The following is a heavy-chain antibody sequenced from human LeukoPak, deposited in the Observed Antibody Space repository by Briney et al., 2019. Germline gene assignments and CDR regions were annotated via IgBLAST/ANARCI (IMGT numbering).Heavy chain of an antibody. CDR3: TSGKFDL. Sequence: PGGSLRLSCGASGFSFSDYGMNWVRQAPGKGLEWVGFIRNDGVNEYYADSIKGRFTISRDNSRNTVFLHLNSLRLDDTAVFYCTSGKFDLWGQGTLVTVPS. J-gene: IGHJ5*02. CDR2: IRNDGVNE. CDR1: GFSFSDYG. V-gene: IGHV3-30*02.